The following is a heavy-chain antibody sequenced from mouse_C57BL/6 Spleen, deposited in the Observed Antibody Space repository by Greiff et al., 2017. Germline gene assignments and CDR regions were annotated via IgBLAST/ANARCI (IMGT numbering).Heavy chain of an antibody. Sequence: VQLQQSGPELVKPGASVKISCKASGYAFSSSWMNWVKQRPGKGLEWIGRIYPGDGDTNYNGKFKGKATLAADKSSSTAYLQLSSLTSAASAVYFCARNGGYYPLGYWGQGTTLTVSS. D-gene: IGHD2-3*01. J-gene: IGHJ2*01. V-gene: IGHV1-82*01. CDR1: GYAFSSSW. CDR3: ARNGGYYPLGY. CDR2: IYPGDGDT.